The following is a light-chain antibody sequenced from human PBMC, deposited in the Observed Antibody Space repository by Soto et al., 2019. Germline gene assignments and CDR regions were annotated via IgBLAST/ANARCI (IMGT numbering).Light chain of an antibody. CDR1: QSISSW. V-gene: IGKV1-5*03. Sequence: DIQMTQSPSTLSASVGDRVTITCRASQSISSWLAWYQQKPGKAPKLLIYKASTLQSGVPSRFSGSGAGTEFTLAISSLQPDDFATYYFQQYKCNWTFVQGTKVEMK. J-gene: IGKJ1*01. CDR2: KAS. CDR3: QQYKCNWT.